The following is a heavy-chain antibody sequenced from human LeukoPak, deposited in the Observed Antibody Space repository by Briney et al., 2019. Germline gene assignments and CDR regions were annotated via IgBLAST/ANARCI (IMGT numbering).Heavy chain of an antibody. J-gene: IGHJ6*03. CDR2: IFWNGGRT. CDR1: GFTFDKYG. D-gene: IGHD3-10*01. CDR3: AMRFLGDYYYMDV. Sequence: SGGSLRLSCEGSGFTFDKYGMTWVRQAPGKGLEWVSGIFWNGGRTSYADSVKGRLTISRDNAKNSLYLQMNSLRVEDTALYYFAMRFLGDYYYMDVWGKGTTVTVSS. V-gene: IGHV3-20*04.